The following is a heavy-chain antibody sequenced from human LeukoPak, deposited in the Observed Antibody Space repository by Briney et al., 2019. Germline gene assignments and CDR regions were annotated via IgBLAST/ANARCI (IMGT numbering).Heavy chain of an antibody. CDR1: GFTFSSYA. Sequence: PGGSLRLSCAAAGFTFSSYAMSWVRQAPGKGLEWVSAISGSGGSTYYADFVKGRFTISRDNSKNTLYLQMNSLRAEDTAVYYCAKDKDIVVVPAAIVYWGQGTLVTVSS. D-gene: IGHD2-2*01. V-gene: IGHV3-23*01. J-gene: IGHJ4*02. CDR2: ISGSGGST. CDR3: AKDKDIVVVPAAIVY.